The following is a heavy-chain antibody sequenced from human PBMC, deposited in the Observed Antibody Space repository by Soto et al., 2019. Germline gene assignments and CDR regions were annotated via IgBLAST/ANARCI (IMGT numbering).Heavy chain of an antibody. Sequence: EVQLVESGGGLVQPGGYLRLSCAASGYTFSSYDMHWVRQATGKGLEWVSAIGTAGDTYYPGSVKGRFTISRENAKNSLYLQMNSLRAGDTAVYYCASGSKYSSSWYIGSWGLGTLVTVSS. CDR3: ASGSKYSSSWYIGS. J-gene: IGHJ5*01. CDR1: GYTFSSYD. D-gene: IGHD6-13*01. CDR2: IGTAGDT. V-gene: IGHV3-13*01.